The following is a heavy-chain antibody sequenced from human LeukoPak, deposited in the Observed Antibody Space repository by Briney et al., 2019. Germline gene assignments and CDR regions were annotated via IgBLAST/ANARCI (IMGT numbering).Heavy chain of an antibody. CDR3: TSSAKAVTGTLDDY. J-gene: IGHJ4*02. CDR2: IRSKANNYAT. Sequence: GGSLRLSWAASGFIFSGSAMHWVRQASGKGLELVGRIRSKANNYATAYAASVKGRFTISRDDSKNTAYLEMNSLKTEDTAVYFCTSSAKAVTGTLDDYWGQGTLVTVSS. V-gene: IGHV3-73*01. D-gene: IGHD6-19*01. CDR1: GFIFSGSA.